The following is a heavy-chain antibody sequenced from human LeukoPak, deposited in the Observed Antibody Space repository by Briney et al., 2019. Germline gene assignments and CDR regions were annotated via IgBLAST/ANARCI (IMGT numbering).Heavy chain of an antibody. CDR3: ARSPRYVWGSYRYVDY. J-gene: IGHJ4*02. V-gene: IGHV5-51*01. CDR2: IYPGDSDT. CDR1: GYSFTSYW. Sequence: GESLKISCKGSGYSFTSYWIGWVRQMPGKGLEWMGIIYPGDSDTRYSPSFQGQVTISADKSISTAYLQWSSLKASDTAMYYCARSPRYVWGSYRYVDYWGQGTLVTVSS. D-gene: IGHD3-16*02.